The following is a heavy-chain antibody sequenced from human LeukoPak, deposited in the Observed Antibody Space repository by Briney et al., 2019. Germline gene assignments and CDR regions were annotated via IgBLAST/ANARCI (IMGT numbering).Heavy chain of an antibody. J-gene: IGHJ6*02. CDR2: INPNSGNT. V-gene: IGHV1-8*02. Sequence: GASVKVSCKASGYTFTDYYMHWVRQAPGQGLEWMGWINPNSGNTGYAQKFQGRVTMTRNTSISTAYMELSSLRSEDTAVYYCARGQWELPSRVYYYYYGMDVWGQGTTVTVSS. D-gene: IGHD1-26*01. CDR1: GYTFTDYY. CDR3: ARGQWELPSRVYYYYYGMDV.